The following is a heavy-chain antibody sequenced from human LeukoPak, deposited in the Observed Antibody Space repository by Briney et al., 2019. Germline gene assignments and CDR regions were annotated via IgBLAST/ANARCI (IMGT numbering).Heavy chain of an antibody. CDR1: GYTLTELS. J-gene: IGHJ5*02. CDR2: FDPEDGET. CDR3: ATVGSYCSGGSCYSGVGGLNWFDP. D-gene: IGHD2-15*01. Sequence: ASVKVSCKVSGYTLTELSMHWVRRAPGKGLEWMGGFDPEDGETIYAQKFQGRVTMTEDTSTDTAYMELSSLRSEDTAVYYCATVGSYCSGGSCYSGVGGLNWFDPWGQGTLVTVSS. V-gene: IGHV1-24*01.